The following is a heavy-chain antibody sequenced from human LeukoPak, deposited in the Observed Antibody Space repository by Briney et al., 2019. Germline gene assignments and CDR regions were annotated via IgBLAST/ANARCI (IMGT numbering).Heavy chain of an antibody. D-gene: IGHD2-15*01. Sequence: ASVKVSCKASGYTFTSYDVNWVRQATGQGLEWMGWMNPNSGNTGYAQKFQGRVTITRNTSISTAYMELSSLRSEDTAVYYCARDAVVVAATVCWFDPWGQGTLVTVSS. CDR3: ARDAVVVAATVCWFDP. J-gene: IGHJ5*02. CDR2: MNPNSGNT. V-gene: IGHV1-8*03. CDR1: GYTFTSYD.